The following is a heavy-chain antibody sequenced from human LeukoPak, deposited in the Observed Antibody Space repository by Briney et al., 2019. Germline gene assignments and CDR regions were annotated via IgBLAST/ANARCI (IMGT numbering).Heavy chain of an antibody. V-gene: IGHV3-23*01. CDR3: ARTMYYYGSGIVY. Sequence: GGSLRLSCAASGFTFSGYAMNWVRQAPGKGLEWVSAISGGGGTTYYTDSVKGRFTISRGNSKNTLYLQMNSLRAEDTAVYYCARTMYYYGSGIVYWGQGTLVTVSS. CDR1: GFTFSGYA. CDR2: ISGGGGTT. J-gene: IGHJ4*02. D-gene: IGHD3-10*01.